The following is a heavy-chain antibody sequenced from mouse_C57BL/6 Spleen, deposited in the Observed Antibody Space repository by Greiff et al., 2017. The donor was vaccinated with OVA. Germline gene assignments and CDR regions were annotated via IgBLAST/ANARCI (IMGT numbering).Heavy chain of an antibody. Sequence: EVHLVESGGDLVKPGGSLKLSCAASGFTFSSYGMSWVRQTPDKRLEWVATISSGGSYTYYPDSVKGRFTISRDNAKNTLYLQMSSLKSEDTAMYYCARHEELRGDYAMDYWGQGTSVTVSS. D-gene: IGHD1-1*01. V-gene: IGHV5-6*01. CDR3: ARHEELRGDYAMDY. CDR1: GFTFSSYG. CDR2: ISSGGSYT. J-gene: IGHJ4*01.